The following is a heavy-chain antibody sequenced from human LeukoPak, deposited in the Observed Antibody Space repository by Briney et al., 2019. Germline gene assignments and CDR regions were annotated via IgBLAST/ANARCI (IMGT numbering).Heavy chain of an antibody. J-gene: IGHJ4*02. D-gene: IGHD4/OR15-4a*01. CDR2: ISPSGDST. CDR3: AKVLGNYGSND. V-gene: IGHV3-23*01. CDR1: GFXFSSYV. Sequence: PGGSLRLSCAASGFXFSSYVMSWVRQAPGKGLEWVSVISPSGDSTYYADSVKGRFTISRDNSKNTLYLQMNSLRVEDTAVYYCAKVLGNYGSNDWGQGTLVIVSS.